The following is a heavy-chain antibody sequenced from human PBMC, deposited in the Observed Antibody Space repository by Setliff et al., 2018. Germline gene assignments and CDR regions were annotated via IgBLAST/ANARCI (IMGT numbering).Heavy chain of an antibody. V-gene: IGHV7-4-1*02. CDR1: GYTFTSYP. CDR2: INTKTGKP. CDR3: ARDTGVRGHEVSGYYGGGFAY. D-gene: IGHD3-22*01. J-gene: IGHJ4*02. Sequence: ASVKVSCKSSGYTFTSYPINWMRQAPGQGLEWMGWINTKTGKPTYAQAFTGRIVFSLDTSVSTAYLQISSLKADDTAVYYCARDTGVRGHEVSGYYGGGFAYWGQGTPVTVSS.